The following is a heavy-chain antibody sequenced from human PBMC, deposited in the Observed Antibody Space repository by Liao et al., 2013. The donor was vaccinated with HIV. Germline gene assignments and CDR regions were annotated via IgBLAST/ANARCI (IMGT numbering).Heavy chain of an antibody. Sequence: QVQLQQWGAGLLKPSETLSLTCAVYGGSFSAYYWTWIRQPPGKGLEWIGEINHSGGTNYNPSLNSRVTMSVDTSKNQFSLKLRSVTAADTAVYYCARGLSVAAAGHDAFDIWGQGTLVTVSS. D-gene: IGHD6-25*01. CDR3: ARGLSVAAAGHDAFDI. CDR2: INHSGGT. CDR1: GGSFSAYY. V-gene: IGHV4-34*01. J-gene: IGHJ3*02.